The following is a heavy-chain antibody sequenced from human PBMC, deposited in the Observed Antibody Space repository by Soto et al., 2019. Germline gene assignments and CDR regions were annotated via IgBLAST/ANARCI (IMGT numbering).Heavy chain of an antibody. CDR1: GYNFIKYG. D-gene: IGHD2-2*01. Sequence: ASVKVSCKGFGYNFIKYGINWVRQAPGQGLEGMGWISPYSGYTHSAQKFQGRLTLTTDTAVATAYMELEILRSADTALYYCTPEATVVIPAARPSHFDYWGQGTMVTVSS. CDR2: ISPYSGYT. J-gene: IGHJ4*02. V-gene: IGHV1-18*01. CDR3: TPEATVVIPAARPSHFDY.